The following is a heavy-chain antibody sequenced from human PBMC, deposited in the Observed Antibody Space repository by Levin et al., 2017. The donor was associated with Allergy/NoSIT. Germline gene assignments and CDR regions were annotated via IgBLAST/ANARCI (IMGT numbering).Heavy chain of an antibody. D-gene: IGHD7-27*01. Sequence: GGSLRLSCAASGFTFSSYEMNWVRQAPGKGLEWVSYMTSSGTIMYYADSVKGRFTISRDNAKNSLYLQMNSLRADDAGIYYCASEKTGVFDSWGQGTLVTVSS. J-gene: IGHJ4*02. CDR3: ASEKTGVFDS. CDR1: GFTFSSYE. V-gene: IGHV3-48*03. CDR2: MTSSGTIM.